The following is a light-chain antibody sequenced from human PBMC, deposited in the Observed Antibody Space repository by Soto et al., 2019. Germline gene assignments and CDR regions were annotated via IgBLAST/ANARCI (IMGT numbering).Light chain of an antibody. CDR2: DVS. J-gene: IGLJ2*01. CDR3: SSYTSSATLV. CDR1: SSDVGGYDY. Sequence: QSVLTQPASVSGSPGQSITISCTGTSSDVGGYDYVSWYQQLPGKAPILIIYDVSSRPSGVSNRFSASKSGNTASLTISGLQADDEADYYCSSYTSSATLVFGGGTPLTV. V-gene: IGLV2-14*01.